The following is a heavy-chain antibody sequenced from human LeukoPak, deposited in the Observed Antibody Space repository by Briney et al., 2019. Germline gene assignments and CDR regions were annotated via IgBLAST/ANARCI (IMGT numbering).Heavy chain of an antibody. CDR1: GGSISSYY. CDR2: IYYSGST. D-gene: IGHD3-10*01. V-gene: IGHV4-59*01. Sequence: SETLSLTCTVSGGSISSYYWSWIRQPPGKGLEWIGYIYYSGSTNYNPSLKSRVTISVDTSKNQFSLKLSSVTAADKAVYYCARSRGSGSYWANWFDPWGQGTLVTVSS. J-gene: IGHJ5*02. CDR3: ARSRGSGSYWANWFDP.